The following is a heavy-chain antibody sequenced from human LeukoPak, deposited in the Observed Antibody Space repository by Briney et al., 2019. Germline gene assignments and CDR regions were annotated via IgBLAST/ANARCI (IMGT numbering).Heavy chain of an antibody. D-gene: IGHD3-10*01. J-gene: IGHJ6*02. Sequence: GGSLRLSCAASGFTFSSYSMNWVRQAPGKGLEWVSSISSSSSYIYYADSVKGRFTISRDNAKNSLYLQMNSLRAEDTAVYYCASTIWFGEDYGMDVWGQGTTVTVSS. CDR3: ASTIWFGEDYGMDV. CDR2: ISSSSSYI. CDR1: GFTFSSYS. V-gene: IGHV3-21*01.